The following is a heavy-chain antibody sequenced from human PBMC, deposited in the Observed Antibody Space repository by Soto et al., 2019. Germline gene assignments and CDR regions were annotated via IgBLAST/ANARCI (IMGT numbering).Heavy chain of an antibody. Sequence: QVQLVQSGAEVKNPGASVKVSCKASGYTFVTHDINWVRQAPGQGLEWMGWMNARSGNTGYAQKFQSRVTMTRDMPLSTAYMELSSLRSKDTALYYCARGRFAYCSGYGCDWGWWFDPWGQGTLVTVSS. CDR2: MNARSGNT. D-gene: IGHD2-15*01. CDR3: ARGRFAYCSGYGCDWGWWFDP. J-gene: IGHJ5*02. CDR1: GYTFVTHD. V-gene: IGHV1-8*01.